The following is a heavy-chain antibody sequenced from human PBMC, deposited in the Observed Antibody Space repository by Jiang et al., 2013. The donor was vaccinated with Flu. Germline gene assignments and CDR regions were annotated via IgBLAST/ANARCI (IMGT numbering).Heavy chain of an antibody. V-gene: IGHV4-59*01. Sequence: TVSGGSISSYYWSWIRQPPGKGLEWIGYIYYSGSTNYNPSLKSRVTISVDTSKNQFSLKLSSVTAADTAVYYCAREAGYYGMDVWGKGTTVTVSS. CDR3: AREAGYYGMDV. CDR2: IYYSGST. D-gene: IGHD6-13*01. J-gene: IGHJ6*04. CDR1: GGSISSYY.